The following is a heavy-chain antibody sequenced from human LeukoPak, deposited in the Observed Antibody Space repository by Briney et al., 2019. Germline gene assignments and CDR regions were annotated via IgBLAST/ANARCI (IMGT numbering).Heavy chain of an antibody. D-gene: IGHD3-3*01. V-gene: IGHV1-46*01. CDR2: INPSGGST. J-gene: IGHJ4*02. Sequence: ASVKVSCKASGYTFTSYYMHWVRQAPGQGLEWMGIINPSGGSTSYAQKFQGRVTMTRDTSTSTVYMELSSLRSEDTAVYYCARDLKGRHDFWSGYPDYWVREPWSPSPQ. CDR3: ARDLKGRHDFWSGYPDY. CDR1: GYTFTSYY.